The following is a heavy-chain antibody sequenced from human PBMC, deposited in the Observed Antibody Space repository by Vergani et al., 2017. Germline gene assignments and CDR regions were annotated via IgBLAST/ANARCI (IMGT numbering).Heavy chain of an antibody. CDR2: ISGSGVSA. J-gene: IGHJ4*02. V-gene: IGHV3-23*01. Sequence: EVQLLESGGGLVQPGGSLRLTCAASEFTFSNYAINWVRQAPGKGLEWVSGISGSGVSAYYTDSVKGRFTISRDNSKNMLFLQMNNLRTEDTAIYYCAKQYFVSVNYLVDYCCQETLVTVAS. CDR1: EFTFSNYA. CDR3: AKQYFVSVNYLVDY. D-gene: IGHD3-9*01.